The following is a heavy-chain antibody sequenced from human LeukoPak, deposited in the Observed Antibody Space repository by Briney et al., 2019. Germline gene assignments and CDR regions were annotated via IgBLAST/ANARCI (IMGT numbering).Heavy chain of an antibody. D-gene: IGHD3-3*01. Sequence: SETLSLTCTVSGGSISSSSYYWGWIRQPPGKGLEWIGSIYYSGSTYYNPSLKSRVTISVDTSKNQFSLKLSSVTAADTAVYYCARDGDWFDPWGQGTLVTVSS. CDR3: ARDGDWFDP. V-gene: IGHV4-39*07. CDR2: IYYSGST. J-gene: IGHJ5*02. CDR1: GGSISSSSYY.